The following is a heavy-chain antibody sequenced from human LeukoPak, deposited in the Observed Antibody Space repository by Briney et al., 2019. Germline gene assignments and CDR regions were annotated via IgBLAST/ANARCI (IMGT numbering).Heavy chain of an antibody. CDR3: ARRGSARPGGGYAMDV. CDR1: GGSVNSYF. J-gene: IGHJ6*02. V-gene: IGHV4-59*02. Sequence: SETLSLTCTVSGGSVNSYFWGWIRQPPGRGLEWVGYIYDRGGTNYSPSLKSRVTMAVDTSKNQSSLKLSSVTTADTAVYYCARRGSARPGGGYAMDVWGQGTTVTVPS. D-gene: IGHD6-6*01. CDR2: IYDRGGT.